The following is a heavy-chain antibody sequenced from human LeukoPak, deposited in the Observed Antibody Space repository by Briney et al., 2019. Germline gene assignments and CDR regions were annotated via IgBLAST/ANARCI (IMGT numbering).Heavy chain of an antibody. CDR1: GGSISSYY. Sequence: SETLSLTCTVSGGSISSYYWSWIRQPPGKGLEWIGYIYYSGSTNYNPSLKSRVTISVDTSKNQFSLKLSSVTAADTAVYYCAREKSYGDYGYWGQGTLVTVSS. CDR3: AREKSYGDYGY. J-gene: IGHJ4*02. V-gene: IGHV4-59*01. D-gene: IGHD4-17*01. CDR2: IYYSGST.